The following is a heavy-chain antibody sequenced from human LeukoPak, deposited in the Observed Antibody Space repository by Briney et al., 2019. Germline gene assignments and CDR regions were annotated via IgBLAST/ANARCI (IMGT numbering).Heavy chain of an antibody. V-gene: IGHV4-39*07. CDR3: ARISGFDSSGPLQGDFQH. Sequence: SETLSLTCTVSGGSISSRSYYWGWIRQPPGKGLEWIGSIYYSGSTYYNPSLKSRVSISVDTSKNQFSLKLSSVTAADTAVYYCARISGFDSSGPLQGDFQHWGQGTLVTVSS. D-gene: IGHD3-22*01. CDR1: GGSISSRSYY. J-gene: IGHJ1*01. CDR2: IYYSGST.